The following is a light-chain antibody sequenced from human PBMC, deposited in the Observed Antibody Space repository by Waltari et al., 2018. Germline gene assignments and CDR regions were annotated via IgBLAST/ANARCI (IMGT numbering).Light chain of an antibody. Sequence: EIVMTQSPATMSVSPGEGATLSCRASQSVSRNLAWYQQKPGQALRLLIYGASTRATGIPARFSGSGSGTEFTLTISSLQSEDFAVYYCQRTGPVAFGQGTKVEIK. CDR2: GAS. CDR1: QSVSRN. CDR3: QRTGPVA. V-gene: IGKV3-15*01. J-gene: IGKJ1*01.